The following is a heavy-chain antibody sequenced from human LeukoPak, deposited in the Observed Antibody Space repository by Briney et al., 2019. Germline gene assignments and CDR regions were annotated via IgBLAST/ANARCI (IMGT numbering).Heavy chain of an antibody. CDR2: ISSSSSYI. CDR3: ARESMHYYDSSGYYSLDY. Sequence: GGSLRLSCAASEFTFSNYGMHWVRQAPGKGLEWVSSISSSSSYIYYAESLKGRFTISRDNAKNSLYLQMNSLRAEDTAVYYCARESMHYYDSSGYYSLDYWGQGTLVTVSS. D-gene: IGHD3-22*01. V-gene: IGHV3-21*01. J-gene: IGHJ4*02. CDR1: EFTFSNYG.